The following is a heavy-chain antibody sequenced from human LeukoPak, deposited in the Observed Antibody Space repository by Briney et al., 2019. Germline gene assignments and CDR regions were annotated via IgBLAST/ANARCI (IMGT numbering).Heavy chain of an antibody. V-gene: IGHV4-59*01. CDR1: GGSISSYY. Sequence: PSETLSLTCTVSGGSISSYYGSWIRQPPGKGLEWIGYIYYSGSTNYNPSLKSRVTISVDTSKNQSSLKLSSVTAADTAVYYCARVRAVAITMIVVNAFDIWGQGTMVTVSS. CDR2: IYYSGST. J-gene: IGHJ3*02. CDR3: ARVRAVAITMIVVNAFDI. D-gene: IGHD3-22*01.